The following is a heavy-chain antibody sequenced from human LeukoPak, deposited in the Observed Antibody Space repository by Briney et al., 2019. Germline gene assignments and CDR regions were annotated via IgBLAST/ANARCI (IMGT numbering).Heavy chain of an antibody. CDR3: ARELGGNFHFDY. Sequence: SETLSLTCTVSGGSISSYYWSWIRQPPGKGLEWIGYIYYSGSTNYNPSLKSRVTISVDTSKNQFSLKLSSVTAADTAVYYCARELGGNFHFDYWGQGTLVTVSS. V-gene: IGHV4-59*01. CDR2: IYYSGST. D-gene: IGHD4-23*01. CDR1: GGSISSYY. J-gene: IGHJ4*02.